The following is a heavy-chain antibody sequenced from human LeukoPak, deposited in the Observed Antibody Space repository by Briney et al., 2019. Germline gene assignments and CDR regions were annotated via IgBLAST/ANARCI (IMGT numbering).Heavy chain of an antibody. CDR3: AREIAAAGKMRYFDY. Sequence: SETLSLTCTVSGGSISSGGYYWSWIRQHPGKGLEWIGYIYYSGSTYYNPSLKSRVTISVDTSKNQFSLKLSSVTAADTAVHYCAREIAAAGKMRYFDYWGQGTLVTVSS. CDR1: GGSISSGGYY. V-gene: IGHV4-31*03. CDR2: IYYSGST. J-gene: IGHJ4*02. D-gene: IGHD6-13*01.